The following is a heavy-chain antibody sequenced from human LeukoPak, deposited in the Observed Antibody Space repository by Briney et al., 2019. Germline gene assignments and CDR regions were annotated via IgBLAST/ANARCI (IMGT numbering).Heavy chain of an antibody. D-gene: IGHD3-10*01. V-gene: IGHV4-39*07. CDR1: GGSISSSSYY. CDR2: IYYSGST. J-gene: IGHJ6*03. Sequence: SETLSLTCTVSGGSISSSSYYWGWIRQPPGKGLEWIGSIYYSGSTYYDPSLKSRVTISVDTSKNQFSLKVRSVTAADTAVYFCARGRITMIRGVTIRKGPPEDNYYMDVWGKGTAVTVSS. CDR3: ARGRITMIRGVTIRKGPPEDNYYMDV.